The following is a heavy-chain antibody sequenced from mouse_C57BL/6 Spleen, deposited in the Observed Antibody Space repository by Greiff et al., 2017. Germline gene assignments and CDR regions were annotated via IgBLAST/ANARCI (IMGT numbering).Heavy chain of an antibody. CDR1: GFTFSDYY. Sequence: EVKLVESEGGLVQPGSSMTLSCTASGFTFSDYYMAWVRQVPEKGLEWVANINYDGSSTYYLDSLKSRFIISRDNAKNILYLQMSSLKSEDTATYYCARDPSYYYGTDWYFDVWGTGTTVTVSS. V-gene: IGHV5-16*01. CDR2: INYDGSST. J-gene: IGHJ1*03. CDR3: ARDPSYYYGTDWYFDV. D-gene: IGHD1-1*01.